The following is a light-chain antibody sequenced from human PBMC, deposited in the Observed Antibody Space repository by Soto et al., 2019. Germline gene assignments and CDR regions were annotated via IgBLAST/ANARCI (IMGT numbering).Light chain of an antibody. J-gene: IGKJ1*01. V-gene: IGKV3-15*01. CDR3: QQYAYWPET. CDR1: QNVNSN. CDR2: GAS. Sequence: EIVMTQSPASLSVSPGARATLSCRASQNVNSNLAWCQQKPGQAPRFLIYGASTRATGIPARFSGIVSGTEFTITISSLQSEDGAVYDGQQYAYWPETFGQGTKVDIK.